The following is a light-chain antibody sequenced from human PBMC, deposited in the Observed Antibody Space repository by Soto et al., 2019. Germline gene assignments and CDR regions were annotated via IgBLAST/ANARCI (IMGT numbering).Light chain of an antibody. CDR1: QSISSW. J-gene: IGKJ1*01. V-gene: IGKV1-5*03. CDR3: QQYNSYSWT. Sequence: DIQMTQSPSTLSASVGDRVTITCRASQSISSWLAWYQQKPGKVPKLLIYQASSLQNGVPARFIGSGSGTEFTLTISSLQPDDFATYYCQQYNSYSWTFGQGTKVDI. CDR2: QAS.